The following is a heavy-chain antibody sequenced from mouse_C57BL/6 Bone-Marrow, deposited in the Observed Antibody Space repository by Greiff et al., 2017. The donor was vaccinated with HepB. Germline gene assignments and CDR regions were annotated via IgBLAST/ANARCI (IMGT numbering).Heavy chain of an antibody. CDR1: GFTFSSYA. D-gene: IGHD2-12*01. CDR2: ISDGGSYT. V-gene: IGHV5-4*03. CDR3: ARSIVKFAY. Sequence: EVKVVESGGGLVKPGGSLKLSCAASGFTFSSYAMSWVRQTPEKRLEWVATISDGGSYTYYPDNVKGRFTISRDNAKNNLYLQMSHLKSEDTAICYSARSIVKFAYWGQGTLVTVSA. J-gene: IGHJ3*01.